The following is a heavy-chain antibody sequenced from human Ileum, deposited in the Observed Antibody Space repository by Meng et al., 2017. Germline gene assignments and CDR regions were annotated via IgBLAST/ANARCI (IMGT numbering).Heavy chain of an antibody. CDR1: GGSISSYY. J-gene: IGHJ4*02. V-gene: IGHV4-4*07. CDR3: ARANRVSQWLVPFDY. Sequence: SETLSLTCTVAGGSISSYYWSWIRQPAGKGLEWIGRIYTSGSTNYNPSLKSRVTMSVDTSKNQFSLKLSSVTAADTAVYYCARANRVSQWLVPFDYWGQGTLVTVSS. CDR2: IYTSGST. D-gene: IGHD6-19*01.